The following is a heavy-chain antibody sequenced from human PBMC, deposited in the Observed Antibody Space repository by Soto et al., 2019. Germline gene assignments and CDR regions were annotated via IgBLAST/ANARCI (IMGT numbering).Heavy chain of an antibody. V-gene: IGHV3-30*03. CDR3: ADGGQYDASSGYYGDY. J-gene: IGHJ4*02. D-gene: IGHD3-22*01. Sequence: QVQLVESGGGVVQPGRSLRLSCAASGFTFSSYGMHWVRQAPGKGLEWVAVISYDGSNKYYADSVKGRFTISRDNXKXXLYLQMNSLRAEDTAVYYCADGGQYDASSGYYGDYWGQGTLVTVSS. CDR2: ISYDGSNK. CDR1: GFTFSSYG.